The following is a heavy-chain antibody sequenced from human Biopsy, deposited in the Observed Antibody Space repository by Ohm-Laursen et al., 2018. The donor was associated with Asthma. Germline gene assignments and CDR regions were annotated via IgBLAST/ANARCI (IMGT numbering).Heavy chain of an antibody. J-gene: IGHJ3*02. D-gene: IGHD4-23*01. CDR3: ARAYGGSFFSGAFDI. V-gene: IGHV3-53*01. Sequence: SLRLSCAASGFTVGTNGMSWVRQPPGKGLERVSVIYSGGGTYYADSVQGRVTISRDNSKNTLSLQMNSLRAEDTAVYYCARAYGGSFFSGAFDIWGQGTMVTVSS. CDR1: GFTVGTNG. CDR2: IYSGGGT.